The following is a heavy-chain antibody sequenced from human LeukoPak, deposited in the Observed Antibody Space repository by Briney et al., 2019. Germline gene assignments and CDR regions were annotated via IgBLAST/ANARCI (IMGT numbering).Heavy chain of an antibody. CDR2: ISGSGGST. CDR3: AKGQGYYYGSGSYLGY. D-gene: IGHD3-10*01. CDR1: GFTFSSYA. V-gene: IGHV3-23*01. Sequence: PGGSLRLSCAASGFTFSSYAMSWVRQAPGKGLEWVSAISGSGGSTHYADSVKGRFTISRDNSKNTLYLQMNSLRAEDTAVYYCAKGQGYYYGSGSYLGYWGQGTLVTVSS. J-gene: IGHJ4*02.